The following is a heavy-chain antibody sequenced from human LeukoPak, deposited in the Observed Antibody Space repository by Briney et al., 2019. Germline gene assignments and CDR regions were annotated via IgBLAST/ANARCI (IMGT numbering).Heavy chain of an antibody. CDR1: GYTFTGYY. D-gene: IGHD5-12*01. V-gene: IGHV1-2*02. J-gene: IGHJ4*02. CDR3: ARDRRVDIVTA. CDR2: INPHSGDT. Sequence: ASVKVSCKASGYTFTGYYMHWVRQAPGQGLERMGCINPHSGDTNYAQKFQGRVTLTRDTSISTAYMELSRLRADGTAVYYCARDRRVDIVTAWGQGTLVIVSS.